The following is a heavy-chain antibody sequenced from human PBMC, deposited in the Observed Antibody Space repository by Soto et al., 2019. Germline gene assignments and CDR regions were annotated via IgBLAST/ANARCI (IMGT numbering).Heavy chain of an antibody. Sequence: PGESVKISCKGSGYSVTSYWRGWVRQLPGKGLEWMGIIYPGDSDTRYSPSFQGQVTISADKSISTAYLQWSSLKASDTAMYYCARQLNGDYGQYFDYWGQGTLVTVSS. CDR1: GYSVTSYW. CDR3: ARQLNGDYGQYFDY. D-gene: IGHD4-17*01. J-gene: IGHJ4*02. V-gene: IGHV5-51*01. CDR2: IYPGDSDT.